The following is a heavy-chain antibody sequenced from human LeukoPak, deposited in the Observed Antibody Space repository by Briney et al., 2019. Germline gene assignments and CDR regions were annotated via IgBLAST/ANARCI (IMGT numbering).Heavy chain of an antibody. CDR2: INANSGVT. CDR3: ARFGVVTNDAFDI. V-gene: IGHV1-2*02. D-gene: IGHD3-3*01. Sequence: GASVKVSCKASGYTFNGYYIHWVRQAPGQGLEWMGWINANSGVTKYAQQFQGRVTMTWDTSVSTAYRGLYRLTSDDTAMYYCARFGVVTNDAFDIWGQGTMVTISS. CDR1: GYTFNGYY. J-gene: IGHJ3*02.